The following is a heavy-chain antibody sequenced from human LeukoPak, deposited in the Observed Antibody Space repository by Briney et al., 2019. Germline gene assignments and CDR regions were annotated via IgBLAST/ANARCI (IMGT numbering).Heavy chain of an antibody. CDR1: GFTFSSYE. D-gene: IGHD3-9*01. CDR3: ARGAGKPTYYDILTAPPRY. Sequence: GGSLRLSCAASGFTFSSYEMNWVRQAPGKGLEWVSYISSSGSTIYYADSVKGRFTISRDNAKNSLYLQMNSLRAEDTAVYYCARGAGKPTYYDILTAPPRYWGQGTLVTVSS. CDR2: ISSSGSTI. V-gene: IGHV3-48*03. J-gene: IGHJ4*02.